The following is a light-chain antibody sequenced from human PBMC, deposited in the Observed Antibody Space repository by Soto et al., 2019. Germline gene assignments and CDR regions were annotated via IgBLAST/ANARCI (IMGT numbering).Light chain of an antibody. V-gene: IGKV1D-12*01. CDR3: QQADSFSWT. CDR2: YSS. CDR1: QGISSL. J-gene: IGKJ1*01. Sequence: DIQMTQSPSSVSASGGDRVTITCRASQGISSLLAWYQQKPGKAPKLLIYYSSNLENGVPSRFRGSGSGPDFTLTISSLQPEDFATYFCQQADSFSWTFGQGTKVAL.